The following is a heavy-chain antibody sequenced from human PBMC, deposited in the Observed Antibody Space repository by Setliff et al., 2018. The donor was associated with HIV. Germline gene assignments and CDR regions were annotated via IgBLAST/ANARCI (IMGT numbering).Heavy chain of an antibody. CDR3: ARDNYDDYSRVQMDV. D-gene: IGHD4-17*01. Sequence: ASVKVSCKASGYTFTSYGISWVRQAPGQGLEWMGWISTYKGNTKYEQKCQGRVTRTTDTSTSTSYMELRSLRSDDTAIYYCARDNYDDYSRVQMDVWGKGTTVTVSS. V-gene: IGHV1-18*04. J-gene: IGHJ6*04. CDR1: GYTFTSYG. CDR2: ISTYKGNT.